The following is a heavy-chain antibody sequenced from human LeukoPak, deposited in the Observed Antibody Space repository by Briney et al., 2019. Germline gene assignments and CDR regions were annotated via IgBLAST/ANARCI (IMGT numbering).Heavy chain of an antibody. CDR2: ISGSGDNT. CDR3: AKRSGYTTGWFFDF. Sequence: GGSLRLTCAASGFSFSSYAMGWVRQAPGKGLEWVSSISGSGDNTYYAESVKGRFTISRDNSKNTLFLQMNSLRAEDTAVFYCAKRSGYTTGWFFDFWGQGTLVTVSS. CDR1: GFSFSSYA. D-gene: IGHD6-19*01. J-gene: IGHJ4*02. V-gene: IGHV3-23*01.